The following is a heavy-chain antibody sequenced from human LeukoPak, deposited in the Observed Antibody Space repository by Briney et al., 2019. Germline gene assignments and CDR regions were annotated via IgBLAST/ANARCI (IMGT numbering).Heavy chain of an antibody. CDR3: ARVTIFGVVIIGYYYYYMDV. CDR1: GFTFSRYW. V-gene: IGHV3-7*01. D-gene: IGHD3-3*01. CDR2: IKQDGSEK. Sequence: GGSLRLSCAASGFTFSRYWMSWVRQARGKGLDGVANIKQDGSEKYYVDSGKGRFTISRDSAKNSLYLQMNSLRAEDTAVYYCARVTIFGVVIIGYYYYYMDVWGKGTTVTVSS. J-gene: IGHJ6*03.